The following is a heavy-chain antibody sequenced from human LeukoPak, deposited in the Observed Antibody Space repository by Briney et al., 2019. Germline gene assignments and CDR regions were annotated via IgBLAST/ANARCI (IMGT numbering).Heavy chain of an antibody. Sequence: AGSLTLSCSASGFTFSSYAMHWVRQAPGKGLEYVSAISSNGGSTYYADSVKGRFTISRDNSKNTLYLQMSSLRAEDTAVYYCVKDGIRWLDAFDIWGQGTMGTVPS. CDR1: GFTFSSYA. CDR2: ISSNGGST. CDR3: VKDGIRWLDAFDI. J-gene: IGHJ3*02. D-gene: IGHD4-23*01. V-gene: IGHV3-64D*06.